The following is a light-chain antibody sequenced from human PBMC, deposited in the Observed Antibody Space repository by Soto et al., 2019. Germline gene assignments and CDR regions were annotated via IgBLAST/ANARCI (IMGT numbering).Light chain of an antibody. CDR3: QQYNNWPPWT. J-gene: IGKJ1*01. Sequence: EIVMTQSPATLSVSPGERATLSCRASQSVSNNLAGYQQKAGQAPRLLIYGASTRATGIPARFSGSGSGTEFPLPISSLQSDDFAVYCCQQYNNWPPWTFGQGTKVEIK. CDR2: GAS. CDR1: QSVSNN. V-gene: IGKV3-15*01.